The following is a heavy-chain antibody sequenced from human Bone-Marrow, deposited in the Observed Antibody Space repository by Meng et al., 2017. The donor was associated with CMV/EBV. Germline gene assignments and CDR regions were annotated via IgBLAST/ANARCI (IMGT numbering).Heavy chain of an antibody. CDR3: ARDRKDFWSGYYTGRDYYYGMDV. Sequence: SETLSLTCTVSGDSISGTSYYWGWIRQAPGKGLEWIGSISYGGATHYNPSLKSRVTISVDTSKNQFSLKLSSVTAADTAVYYCARDRKDFWSGYYTGRDYYYGMDVWGQGTTVTVSS. CDR1: GDSISGTSYY. J-gene: IGHJ6*02. CDR2: ISYGGAT. V-gene: IGHV4-39*07. D-gene: IGHD3-3*01.